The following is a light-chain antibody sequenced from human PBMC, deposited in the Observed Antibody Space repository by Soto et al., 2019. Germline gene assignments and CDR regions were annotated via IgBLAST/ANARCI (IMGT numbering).Light chain of an antibody. CDR1: QSVSNTY. CDR2: GTS. CDR3: QQYNNWPQT. Sequence: EVVLTQSPATLSLSPGERATLSCRASQSVSNTYLAWYQQQPGQAPRLLMSGTSNRATGTPDRFSGSGSGTDFTLTISRLEPEDFAVYYCQQYNNWPQTFGQGTKVDIK. J-gene: IGKJ1*01. V-gene: IGKV3-20*01.